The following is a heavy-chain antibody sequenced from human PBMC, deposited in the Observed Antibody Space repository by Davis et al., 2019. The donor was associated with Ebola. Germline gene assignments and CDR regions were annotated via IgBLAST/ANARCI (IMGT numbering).Heavy chain of an antibody. V-gene: IGHV1-2*06. CDR2: INPNSGGT. Sequence: ASVKVSCKASGYTFTGYYMNWVRQAPGQGLEWMGRINPNSGGTNYAQKFQGRVTMTRDTSISTAYMELSSLRSDDTAVYYCASGTTVTTGFDNWGQGTLVTVSS. D-gene: IGHD4-17*01. CDR3: ASGTTVTTGFDN. CDR1: GYTFTGYY. J-gene: IGHJ4*02.